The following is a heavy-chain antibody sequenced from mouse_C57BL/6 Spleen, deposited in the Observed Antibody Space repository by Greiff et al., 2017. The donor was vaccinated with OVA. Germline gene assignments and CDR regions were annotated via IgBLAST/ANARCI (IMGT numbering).Heavy chain of an antibody. V-gene: IGHV2-3*01. CDR1: GFSLTSYG. J-gene: IGHJ1*03. CDR3: AKDYGSSHWYFDV. Sequence: VKVVESGPGLVAPSQSLSITCTVSGFSLTSYGVSWVRQPPGKGLEWLGVLWGDGSTNYHSALLSRLSISKDNSKSQVFLKLNSLQTDDTSTYYCAKDYGSSHWYFDVWGTGTTVTVSS. CDR2: LWGDGST. D-gene: IGHD1-1*01.